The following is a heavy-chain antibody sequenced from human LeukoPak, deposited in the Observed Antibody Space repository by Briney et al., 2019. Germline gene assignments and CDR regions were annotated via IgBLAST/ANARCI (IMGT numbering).Heavy chain of an antibody. CDR2: IWYDGSNK. D-gene: IGHD2-15*01. CDR1: GFTFSIYG. V-gene: IGHV3-33*01. J-gene: IGHJ4*02. Sequence: GRSLRLSCAASGFTFSIYGMHWVRQAPGKGLEWVAVIWYDGSNKYYGDSVKGRFTIPRDNSKHTLYVQMNSLRAEDTAVYYCARGECSGGSCLSTFDYWGQGTLVTVSS. CDR3: ARGECSGGSCLSTFDY.